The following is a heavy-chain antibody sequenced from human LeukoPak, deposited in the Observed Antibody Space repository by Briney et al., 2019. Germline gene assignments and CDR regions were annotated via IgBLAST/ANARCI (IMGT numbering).Heavy chain of an antibody. D-gene: IGHD3-3*01. Sequence: SSETLSLTCTVSAGSLSSNYWSWIRQPPGKGLEWIAYIYSSGSTKYNPSLKSRVTISVDTSKNQFSLKLSSVTAADTAVYYCARGLGGTFDGYYFDYWGQGTLVAVSS. V-gene: IGHV4-59*01. CDR3: ARGLGGTFDGYYFDY. J-gene: IGHJ4*02. CDR2: IYSSGST. CDR1: AGSLSSNY.